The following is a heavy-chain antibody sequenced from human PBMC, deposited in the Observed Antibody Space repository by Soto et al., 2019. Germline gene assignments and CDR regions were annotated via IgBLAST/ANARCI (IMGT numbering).Heavy chain of an antibody. D-gene: IGHD3-3*01. J-gene: IGHJ6*03. CDR2: IYYSGST. CDR1: GGSISSGGYY. V-gene: IGHV4-31*03. CDR3: ARDRNPFVGGKPYYYMDV. Sequence: TASETLSLTCTVSGGSISSGGYYWSWIRQHPGKGLEWIGYIYYSGSTYYNPSLKSRVTISVDTSKNQFSLELSSLRSEDTAVYYCARDRNPFVGGKPYYYMDVWGKGTTVTVSS.